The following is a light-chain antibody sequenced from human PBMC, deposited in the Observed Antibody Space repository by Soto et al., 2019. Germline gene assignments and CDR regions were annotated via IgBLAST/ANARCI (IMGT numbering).Light chain of an antibody. CDR3: HQYDNLPWT. Sequence: DIQMTQSPSSLSASVGDRVTITCQASQDIRRSLNWYQQKPGKAPNLLIYDASNLEIGVPSRFSGSGSGALFALTISSLQPEDFATYYCHQYDNLPWTFDQGTRVEIK. J-gene: IGKJ1*01. CDR2: DAS. V-gene: IGKV1-33*01. CDR1: QDIRRS.